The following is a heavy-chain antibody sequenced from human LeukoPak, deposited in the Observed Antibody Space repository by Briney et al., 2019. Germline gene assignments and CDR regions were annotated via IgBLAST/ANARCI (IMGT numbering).Heavy chain of an antibody. J-gene: IGHJ3*02. CDR3: ADQRGGYWQGAFDI. CDR2: IIPILGIA. D-gene: IGHD3-22*01. V-gene: IGHV1-69*02. Sequence: ASVKVSCKASGGTFSSYTISWVRQAPGQGLEWMGRIIPILGIANYAQKFQGRVTITADKSTSTAYMELSSLRSEDTAVYYCADQRGGYWQGAFDIWGQGTMVTVSS. CDR1: GGTFSSYT.